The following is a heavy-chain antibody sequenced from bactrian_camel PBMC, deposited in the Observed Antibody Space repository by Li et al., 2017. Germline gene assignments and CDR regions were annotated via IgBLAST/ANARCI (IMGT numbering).Heavy chain of an antibody. D-gene: IGHD6*01. V-gene: IGHV3S42*01. CDR2: IDRRAQMT. Sequence: VQLVESGGGLVQPGGSLRLSCAATGFTFSSYDMSWVRQAPGKGLEWVASIDRRAQMTRFVDSVKGRFTLSRDNAKNTLYLQLNSLKTDDTAMYYCQKAHTVMADFGYSGQGTQVTVS. CDR3: QKAHTVMADFGY. J-gene: IGHJ6*01. CDR1: GFTFSSYD.